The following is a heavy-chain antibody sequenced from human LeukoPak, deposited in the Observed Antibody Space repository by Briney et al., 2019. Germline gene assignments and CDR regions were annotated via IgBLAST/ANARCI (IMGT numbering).Heavy chain of an antibody. CDR3: ARTTYYYDSSGYYTGSHYFDY. V-gene: IGHV4-34*01. CDR1: GGSFSGYY. Sequence: SETLSLTCAVYGGSFSGYYWSWIRQPPGKGLEWIGEINHSGSTNYSPSLKSRVTISVDTSKNQFSLKLSSVTAADTAVYYCARTTYYYDSSGYYTGSHYFDYWGQGTLVTVSS. CDR2: INHSGST. D-gene: IGHD3-22*01. J-gene: IGHJ4*02.